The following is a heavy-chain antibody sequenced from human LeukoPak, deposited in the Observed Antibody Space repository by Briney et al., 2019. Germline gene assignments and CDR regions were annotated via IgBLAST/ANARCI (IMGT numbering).Heavy chain of an antibody. Sequence: SETLSLTCTVSGGSISSYYWSWIRQPPGKGLQWIGYIYYSGSTNYNPSLKSRVTISVDTSKNQFSLKLSSVTAADTAVYYCARRRPWYMDVWSKGTTVTVSS. CDR3: ARRRPWYMDV. CDR1: GGSISSYY. V-gene: IGHV4-59*01. J-gene: IGHJ6*03. CDR2: IYYSGST.